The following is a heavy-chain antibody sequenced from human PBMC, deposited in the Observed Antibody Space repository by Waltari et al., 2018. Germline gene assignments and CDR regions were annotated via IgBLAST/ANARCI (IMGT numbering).Heavy chain of an antibody. CDR3: AREQGSIAAAGIYYYGMDV. V-gene: IGHV1-69*08. CDR2: IIPIRGIA. CDR1: GGTFSSYT. D-gene: IGHD6-13*01. Sequence: QVQLVQSGAEVKKPGSSVKVSCKASGGTFSSYTISWVRQAPGQGLEWMGRIIPIRGIANYAQKFQGRVTITADKSTSTAYMELSSLRSEDTAVYYCAREQGSIAAAGIYYYGMDVWGQGTTVTVSS. J-gene: IGHJ6*02.